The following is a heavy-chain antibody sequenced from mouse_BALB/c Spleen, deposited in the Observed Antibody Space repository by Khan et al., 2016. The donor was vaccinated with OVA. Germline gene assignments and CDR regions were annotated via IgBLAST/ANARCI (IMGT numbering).Heavy chain of an antibody. CDR1: GYTFINYW. D-gene: IGHD1-1*01. J-gene: IGHJ2*01. Sequence: QVQLQQPGAELAKPGASVKMSCKTSGYTFINYWMNWVKQRPGQGLEWIGYINPSTGHTEDNQKFKDKATLTADKSSSTAYMQLSSLTAVDSAVYYCAGSGLRCDFDYWGQGTTLTVSS. CDR2: INPSTGHT. CDR3: AGSGLRCDFDY. V-gene: IGHV1-7*01.